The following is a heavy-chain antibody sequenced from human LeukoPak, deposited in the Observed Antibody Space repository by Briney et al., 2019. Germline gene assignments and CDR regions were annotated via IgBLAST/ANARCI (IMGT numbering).Heavy chain of an antibody. D-gene: IGHD3-9*01. Sequence: PSETLSLTCTVSGGSVSSSIYYWGWIRQPPGKGLEWIGSIYYSGGTSYNPSLKSRVTISVDTSKNQFSLKLTSVTAAHTAVYYCASRNDILTGYVFDFWGQGTLVTVSS. V-gene: IGHV4-39*01. CDR2: IYYSGGT. CDR3: ASRNDILTGYVFDF. CDR1: GGSVSSSIYY. J-gene: IGHJ4*02.